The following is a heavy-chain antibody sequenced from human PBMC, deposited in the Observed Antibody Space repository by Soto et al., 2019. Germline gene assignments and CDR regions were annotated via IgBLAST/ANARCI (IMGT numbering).Heavy chain of an antibody. CDR2: INPNSGGT. D-gene: IGHD1-26*01. CDR1: GYTFTGYY. Sequence: QVPLVQSGAEVKKPGASVKVSCKASGYTFTGYYMHWVRQAPGQGLEWMGWINPNSGGTNYAQKFQGWVTMTRDTSISTAYMELSRLRSDDTAVYYCARGDGSHESNYYGMDVWGQGTTVTVSS. CDR3: ARGDGSHESNYYGMDV. V-gene: IGHV1-2*04. J-gene: IGHJ6*02.